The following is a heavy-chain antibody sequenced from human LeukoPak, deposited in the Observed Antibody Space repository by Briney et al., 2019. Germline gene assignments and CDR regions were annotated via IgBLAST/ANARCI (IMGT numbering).Heavy chain of an antibody. CDR2: IKSKTDGGTT. Sequence: PGGSLRLSCAASGFTFSNAWMSRVRQAPGKGLEWVGRIKSKTDGGTTDYAAPVKGRFTISRDDSKNTLYLQMNSLKTEDTAVYYCTTDVVVVAATPFDYWGQGTLVTVSS. CDR3: TTDVVVVAATPFDY. CDR1: GFTFSNAW. D-gene: IGHD2-15*01. J-gene: IGHJ4*02. V-gene: IGHV3-15*01.